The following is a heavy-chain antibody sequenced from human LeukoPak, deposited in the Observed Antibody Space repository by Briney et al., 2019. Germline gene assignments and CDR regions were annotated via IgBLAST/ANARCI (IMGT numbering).Heavy chain of an antibody. CDR3: AKDIATMVRRAVDY. D-gene: IGHD3-10*01. CDR2: ISWNSGSI. J-gene: IGHJ4*02. CDR1: GFTFDDYA. Sequence: QPGGSLRLSCAASGFTFDDYAMHWVRQAPGKGLEWVSGISWNSGSIGYADSVKGRFTISRDNAKNSLYLQMNSLRAADMALYNRAKDIATMVRRAVDYWGQGTLVTVSS. V-gene: IGHV3-9*03.